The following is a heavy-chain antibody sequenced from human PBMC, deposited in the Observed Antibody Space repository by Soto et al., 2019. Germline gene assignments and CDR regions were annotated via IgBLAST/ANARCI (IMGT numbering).Heavy chain of an antibody. D-gene: IGHD3-10*01. CDR3: AKALYGGFTY. Sequence: GGSLRLSCAASGFTFSVYAMSWVRQAPGKGLEWVSGISGSGDSTHYADSVKGRFTVSRDNSKSMLYLQTNSLRAEDTAIYYCAKALYGGFTYWGQGTRVTVSS. CDR2: ISGSGDST. J-gene: IGHJ4*02. V-gene: IGHV3-23*01. CDR1: GFTFSVYA.